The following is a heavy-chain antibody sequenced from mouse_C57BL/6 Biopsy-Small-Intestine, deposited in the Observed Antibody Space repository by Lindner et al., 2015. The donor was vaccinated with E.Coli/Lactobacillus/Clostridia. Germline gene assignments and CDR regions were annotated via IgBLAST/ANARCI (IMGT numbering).Heavy chain of an antibody. CDR2: FHPYNDDT. Sequence: VQLQESGAELVKPGASVKMSCKASGYTFTTYPIEWMKQNHGKSLEWIGNFHPYNDDTKYNEKFEGQATLTVEKSSSTVYLELSRLTSDDSAVYYCARRSNYDYAMDYWGQGTSVTVSS. V-gene: IGHV1-47*01. CDR3: ARRSNYDYAMDY. J-gene: IGHJ4*01. D-gene: IGHD2-5*01. CDR1: GYTFTTYP.